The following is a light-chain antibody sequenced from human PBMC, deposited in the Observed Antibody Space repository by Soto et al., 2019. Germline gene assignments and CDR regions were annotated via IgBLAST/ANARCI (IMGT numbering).Light chain of an antibody. CDR1: SSDIGGYDS. J-gene: IGLJ3*02. V-gene: IGLV2-14*03. CDR3: ASYSSTATRV. Sequence: QSALTQPASVSGSPGQSITISCTGTSSDIGGYDSVSWYQQHPGTAPNLIIYDVSYRPSGISTRFYASKSGNTASLTISGLRTDDEGDYFCASYSSTATRVFGGGTKLTVL. CDR2: DVS.